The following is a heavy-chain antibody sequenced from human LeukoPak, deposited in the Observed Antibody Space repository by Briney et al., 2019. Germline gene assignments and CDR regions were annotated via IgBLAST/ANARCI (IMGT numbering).Heavy chain of an antibody. J-gene: IGHJ3*02. CDR3: SRGTLDAIET. CDR2: VCAYKWET. CDR1: GYSLTSNV. Sequence: SVKVSCKASGYSLTSNVIRWVGQAPGQGLEWMGWVCAYKWETNYAQKFQGRVTMTTGQATGPVFLELGRRGCDEQAGLYLSRGTLDAIETRGAGTLVTVSS. D-gene: IGHD1-14*01. V-gene: IGHV1-18*01.